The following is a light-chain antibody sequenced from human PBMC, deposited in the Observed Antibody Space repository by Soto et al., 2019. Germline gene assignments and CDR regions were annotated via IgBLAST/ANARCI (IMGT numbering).Light chain of an antibody. CDR3: QQSNDWRSIT. Sequence: TQSPSLLSASIGDRVTITCRASHDISTFLAWYQQRPGQAPRLLIFDASTRATGIPARFSGSGSGTEFTLSISNVQSEDLAVYYCQQSNDWRSITFGQGTRLEI. CDR1: HDISTF. CDR2: DAS. J-gene: IGKJ5*01. V-gene: IGKV3-15*01.